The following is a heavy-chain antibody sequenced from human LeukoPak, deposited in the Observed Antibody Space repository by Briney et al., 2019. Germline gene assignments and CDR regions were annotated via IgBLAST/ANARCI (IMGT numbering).Heavy chain of an antibody. CDR3: ARGLDSIAAAGNNWLDP. D-gene: IGHD6-13*01. CDR2: INRSGST. Sequence: SETLSLTCAVDGGSFSGYYWSWLRPPPGKGLWWRGEINRSGSTSYTPSLQSRVTISVDTSKNQFYLKLSAETAADTAVYCCARGLDSIAAAGNNWLDPWGQGTLVTVSS. J-gene: IGHJ5*02. CDR1: GGSFSGYY. V-gene: IGHV4-34*01.